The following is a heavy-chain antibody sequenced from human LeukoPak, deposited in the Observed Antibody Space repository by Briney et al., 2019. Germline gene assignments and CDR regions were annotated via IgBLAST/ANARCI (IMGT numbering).Heavy chain of an antibody. V-gene: IGHV4-38-2*02. CDR1: GYSISSGYY. D-gene: IGHD1-26*01. J-gene: IGHJ4*02. CDR3: ARQYSGSYYGGARYFDY. Sequence: SETLSLTCTVSGYSISSGYYWGWIRQPPGKGLEWIGYIYYSGSTNYNPSLKSRVTISVDTSKNQFSLKLSSVTAADTAVYYCARQYSGSYYGGARYFDYWGQETLVTVSS. CDR2: IYYSGST.